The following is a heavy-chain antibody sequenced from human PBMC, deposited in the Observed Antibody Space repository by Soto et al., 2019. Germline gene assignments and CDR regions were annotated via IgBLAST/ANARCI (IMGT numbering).Heavy chain of an antibody. CDR1: GFNFNNYG. CDR2: VSKSDYT. J-gene: IGHJ4*02. V-gene: IGHV3-21*01. CDR3: AREDSIIIPAVSDF. Sequence: SLRLSCAVSGFNFNNYGINWVRQAPGKGLEWVSSVSKSDYTYYSDSVKGRFTISRDNAKNSVSLQMNTLRAEDTAVYYCAREDSIIIPAVSDFWGQGTLVTVSS. D-gene: IGHD2-2*01.